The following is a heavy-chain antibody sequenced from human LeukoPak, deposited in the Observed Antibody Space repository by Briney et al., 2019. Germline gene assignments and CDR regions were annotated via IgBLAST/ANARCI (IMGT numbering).Heavy chain of an antibody. CDR3: ATDCSGGSCYSRYYGMDV. D-gene: IGHD2-15*01. V-gene: IGHV1-69*06. CDR2: IIPIFGTA. J-gene: IGHJ6*02. CDR1: GGTFSSYA. Sequence: ASVKVSCKASGGTFSSYAISWVRQAPGQGLEWMGGIIPIFGTANYAQKFQGRVTMTEDTSTDTAYMELSSLRSEDAAVYYCATDCSGGSCYSRYYGMDVWGQGTTVTVSS.